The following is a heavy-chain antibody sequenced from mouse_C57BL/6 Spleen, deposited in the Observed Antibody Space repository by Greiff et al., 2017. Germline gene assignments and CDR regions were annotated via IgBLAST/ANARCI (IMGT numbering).Heavy chain of an antibody. CDR1: GYTFTDYN. D-gene: IGHD2-3*01. V-gene: IGHV1-22*01. CDR3: ASPFGYSYWYFDV. Sequence: VQLKQSGPELVKPGASVKMSCKASGYTFTDYNMHWVKQSHGKSLEWIGYINPNNGGTSYNQKFKGKATLTVNKSSSTAYMELRSLTSEDSAVYYCASPFGYSYWYFDVWGTGTTVTVSS. J-gene: IGHJ1*03. CDR2: INPNNGGT.